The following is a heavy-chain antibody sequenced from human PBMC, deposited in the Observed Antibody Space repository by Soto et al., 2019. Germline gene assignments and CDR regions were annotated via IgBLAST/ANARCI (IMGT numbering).Heavy chain of an antibody. Sequence: TGTLSLTCSVSGDTIPRYYWNWIRQPPGKRLEWIGYMYYTGSTRYNPSLGSRVTFSVDASKNQFSLNLSSVTAADTAVYYCARGFYDTGGYSSPFDIWGQGILVTVSS. CDR1: GDTIPRYY. CDR3: ARGFYDTGGYSSPFDI. D-gene: IGHD3-22*01. CDR2: MYYTGST. V-gene: IGHV4-59*01. J-gene: IGHJ5*02.